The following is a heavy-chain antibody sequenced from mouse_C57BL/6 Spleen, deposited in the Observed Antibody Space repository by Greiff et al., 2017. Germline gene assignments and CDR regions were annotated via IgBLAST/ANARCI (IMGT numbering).Heavy chain of an antibody. V-gene: IGHV1-54*01. Sequence: QVQLKASGAELVRPGTSVKVSCKASGYAFTNYLIEWVKQRPGQGLEWIGVINPGSGGPNYNEKFKGKATLTADKSSSTAYMQRSSLTSEDSAVYVCAREGGSSYVRYFDVWGTGTTVTVSS. D-gene: IGHD1-1*01. CDR3: AREGGSSYVRYFDV. CDR2: INPGSGGP. CDR1: GYAFTNYL. J-gene: IGHJ1*03.